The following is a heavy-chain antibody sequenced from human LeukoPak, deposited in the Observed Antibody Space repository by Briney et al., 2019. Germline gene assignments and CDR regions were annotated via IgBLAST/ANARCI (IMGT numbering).Heavy chain of an antibody. J-gene: IGHJ6*02. V-gene: IGHV3-23*01. CDR1: GFTFSSYA. D-gene: IGHD6-13*01. Sequence: GGSLRLSCAASGFTFSSYAMSWVRQAPGKGLEWVSAISGSGGSTYYADSVKGRFTISRDNSKNTLYLQMNSLRAEDTAVYYCATNRYSSSWYKDYGMASGAKGPRSPSP. CDR3: ATNRYSSSWYKDYGMAS. CDR2: ISGSGGST.